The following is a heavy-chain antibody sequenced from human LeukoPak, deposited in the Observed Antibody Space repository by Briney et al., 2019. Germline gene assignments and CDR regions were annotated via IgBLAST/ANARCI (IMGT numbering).Heavy chain of an antibody. CDR1: GFTFSSYW. CDR3: ARDSSSGWFDY. Sequence: GGSLRLSCAASGFTFSSYWMSWVRQAPGKGLEWVANIKQDGSEKYYVDSVKGRFTISRDNSKNTLYLQMNSLRAEDTAVYYCARDSSSGWFDYWGQGTLVTVSS. V-gene: IGHV3-7*03. CDR2: IKQDGSEK. D-gene: IGHD6-19*01. J-gene: IGHJ4*02.